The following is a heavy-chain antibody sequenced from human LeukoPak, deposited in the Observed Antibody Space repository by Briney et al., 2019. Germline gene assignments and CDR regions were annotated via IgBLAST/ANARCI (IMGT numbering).Heavy chain of an antibody. Sequence: PGGSLRLSCAASGFTFSGYAMSRVRQAPGKGLEWVSSISAGADSTYYADSVKGRFTISRDNSKNTLYLQMNSLRAEDTAVYYCARVPGPWRGPFDYWGQGTLVTVSS. CDR3: ARVPGPWRGPFDY. D-gene: IGHD1-26*01. V-gene: IGHV3-23*01. J-gene: IGHJ4*02. CDR1: GFTFSGYA. CDR2: ISAGADST.